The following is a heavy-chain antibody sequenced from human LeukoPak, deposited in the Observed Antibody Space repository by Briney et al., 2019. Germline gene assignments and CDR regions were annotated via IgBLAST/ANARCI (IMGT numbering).Heavy chain of an antibody. J-gene: IGHJ6*03. CDR1: GGSFSGYY. Sequence: SETLSLTCAVYGGSFSGYYWSWMRQPPGKGLEWIGEINHSGSTNYNPSLKSRVTISVDTSKNQFSLKLSSVTAADTAVYYCARRVITRVLGVLENYYYYYMDVWGKGTTVTVSS. CDR3: ARRVITRVLGVLENYYYYYMDV. CDR2: INHSGST. V-gene: IGHV4-34*01. D-gene: IGHD3-10*01.